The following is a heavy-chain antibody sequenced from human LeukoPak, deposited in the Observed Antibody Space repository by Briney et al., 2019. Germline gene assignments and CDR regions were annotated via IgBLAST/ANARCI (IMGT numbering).Heavy chain of an antibody. Sequence: SETLSLTCTVSGGSISSGGYYWSWIRQPPGKGLEWIGYIYHSGSTYYNPSLKSRVTISVDRSRNQFSLKLSSVTAADTAVYYCARESRGGVVPAATRLDYWGQGTLVTVSS. CDR3: ARESRGGVVPAATRLDY. J-gene: IGHJ4*02. V-gene: IGHV4-30-2*01. CDR1: GGSISSGGYY. D-gene: IGHD2-2*01. CDR2: IYHSGST.